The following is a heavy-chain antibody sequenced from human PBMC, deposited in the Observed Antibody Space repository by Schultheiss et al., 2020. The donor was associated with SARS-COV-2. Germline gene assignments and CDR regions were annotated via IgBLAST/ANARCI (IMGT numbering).Heavy chain of an antibody. V-gene: IGHV4-31*03. Sequence: SETLSLTCTVSGGSISSGGYYWSCIRQHPGKGLEWIGYIYYSGSTYYNPSLKSRVTISVDTSKKQFSLKLSSVTAADTAVYYCAGTAAQIVVVMKAFDIWGQGTMVTVSS. CDR2: IYYSGST. CDR1: GGSISSGGYY. CDR3: AGTAAQIVVVMKAFDI. J-gene: IGHJ3*02. D-gene: IGHD3-22*01.